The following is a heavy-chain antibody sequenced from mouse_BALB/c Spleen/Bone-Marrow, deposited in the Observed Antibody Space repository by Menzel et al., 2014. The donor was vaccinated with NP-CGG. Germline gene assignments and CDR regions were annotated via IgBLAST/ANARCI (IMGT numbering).Heavy chain of an antibody. J-gene: IGHJ4*01. CDR2: IDPANGNT. V-gene: IGHV14-3*02. D-gene: IGHD2-3*01. CDR3: ARWLLPYGLDY. CDR1: GFNIKDTY. Sequence: EVKLVESGAELVKPGVSVKLSCTASGFNIKDTYMHWVKQRPEQGLEWIGRIDPANGNTKYDPKFQGKATITADTSSNTAYLQLSSLTSEDTAVYYCARWLLPYGLDYWGQGTSVTVSS.